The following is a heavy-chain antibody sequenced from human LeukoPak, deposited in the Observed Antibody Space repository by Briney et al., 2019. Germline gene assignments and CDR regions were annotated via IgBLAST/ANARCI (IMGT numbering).Heavy chain of an antibody. CDR2: IKQDGSEK. J-gene: IGHJ4*02. D-gene: IGHD7-27*01. CDR1: GFTLSTYW. V-gene: IGHV3-7*04. CDR3: ARHSPLWGY. Sequence: QPGGSLRLSCEASGFTLSTYWMSWVRQAPGKGLEWVASIKQDGSEKYYVDSVKGRFTISRDNAKNSLYLQMNSLRAEDTALYYCARHSPLWGYWGQGTLVTVSS.